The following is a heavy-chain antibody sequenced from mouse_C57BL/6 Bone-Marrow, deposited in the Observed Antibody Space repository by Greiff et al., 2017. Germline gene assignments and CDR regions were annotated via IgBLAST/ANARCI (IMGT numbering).Heavy chain of an antibody. J-gene: IGHJ3*01. CDR1: GYTFTSYG. CDR3: ARATMVTQFAY. D-gene: IGHD2-2*01. Sequence: VQRVESGAELARPGASVKLSCKASGYTFTSYGISWVKQRTGQGLEWIGEIYPRRGNTYYNGKFKGKATLTADKSSSTAYMELRSLTSEDSAVYFWARATMVTQFAYWGQGTLVTVSA. V-gene: IGHV1-81*01. CDR2: IYPRRGNT.